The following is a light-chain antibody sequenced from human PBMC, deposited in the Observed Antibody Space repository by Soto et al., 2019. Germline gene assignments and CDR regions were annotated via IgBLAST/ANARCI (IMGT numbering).Light chain of an antibody. Sequence: QSALTQPASVSGSPGQSITISCTGTNSDIGNYNDVSWYQQHPGKAPKLRIYEVNNRPSGVSNRFSGSKSVNTASLTVSGLQAEDEANYYCSSYKRGNLLVFGGGTKLTVL. CDR2: EVN. CDR1: NSDIGNYND. V-gene: IGLV2-14*01. J-gene: IGLJ2*01. CDR3: SSYKRGNLLV.